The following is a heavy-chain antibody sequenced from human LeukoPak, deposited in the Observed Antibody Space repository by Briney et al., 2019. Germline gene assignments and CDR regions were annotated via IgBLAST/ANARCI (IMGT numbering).Heavy chain of an antibody. CDR1: GFTVSTNY. Sequence: GGSLRLSCAASGFTVSTNYMSWVRQAPGKGLEWLSVIYSGGSTYYADSVKGRFTISRDNSKNTLYLQMNSLRAEDTAVYYCARGEGGYSGYDYFDYWGQGTLVTVSS. D-gene: IGHD5-12*01. J-gene: IGHJ4*02. V-gene: IGHV3-66*01. CDR2: IYSGGST. CDR3: ARGEGGYSGYDYFDY.